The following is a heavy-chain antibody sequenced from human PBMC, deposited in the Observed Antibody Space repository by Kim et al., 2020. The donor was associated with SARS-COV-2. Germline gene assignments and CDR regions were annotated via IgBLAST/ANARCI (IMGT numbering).Heavy chain of an antibody. J-gene: IGHJ6*02. V-gene: IGHV3-30*18. CDR1: GFTFSSYG. CDR3: AKDLSSLWFGESHYYYGMDV. D-gene: IGHD3-10*01. CDR2: ISYDGSNK. Sequence: GGSLRLSCAASGFTFSSYGMHWVRQAPGKGLEWVAVISYDGSNKYYADSVKGRFTISRDNSKNTLYLQMNSLRAGDTAVYYCAKDLSSLWFGESHYYYGMDVWGQGTTVTVSS.